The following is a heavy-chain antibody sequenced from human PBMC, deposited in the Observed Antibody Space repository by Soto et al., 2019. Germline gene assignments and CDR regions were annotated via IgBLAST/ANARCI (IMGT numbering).Heavy chain of an antibody. CDR2: FDPEDGET. J-gene: IGHJ4*02. Sequence: ASVKVSCKVSGYTLTELSMHWVRQAPGKGLEWMGGFDPEDGETIYAQKFQGRDTMTEDTSTDTAYMELGSLRSEDTTVYYCATTPLGYSYGYDYWGQGTLVTVSS. D-gene: IGHD5-18*01. V-gene: IGHV1-24*01. CDR1: GYTLTELS. CDR3: ATTPLGYSYGYDY.